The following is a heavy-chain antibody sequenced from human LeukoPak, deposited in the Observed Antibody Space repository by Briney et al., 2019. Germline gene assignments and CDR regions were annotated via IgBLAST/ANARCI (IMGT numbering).Heavy chain of an antibody. CDR2: ISDSSSYI. Sequence: PGGSLRLSCAASGFTFSTFSMHWVRQAPGKGLEWVSSISDSSSYIYYADSVKGRFTISRDDANSSLYLQMNSLRVEDTAVYFCARDPQYFFDSSGFDYWGQGSLVAVSS. D-gene: IGHD3-22*01. CDR1: GFTFSTFS. J-gene: IGHJ4*02. CDR3: ARDPQYFFDSSGFDY. V-gene: IGHV3-21*01.